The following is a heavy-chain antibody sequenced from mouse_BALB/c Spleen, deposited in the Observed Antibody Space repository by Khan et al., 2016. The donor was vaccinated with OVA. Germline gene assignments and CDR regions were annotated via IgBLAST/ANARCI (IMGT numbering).Heavy chain of an antibody. V-gene: IGHV1S81*02. D-gene: IGHD1-1*01. CDR1: GYTFTSYW. Sequence: QVQLKESGAELVKAGASVKMSCKASGYTFTSYWMHWVKQRLGQGLVWFAETNPTNGRTYYNEKFKSKATLTVDKSSSTAYMLLSGPTFEDSAVYYCERIKKIVATYFDYWGQGTTLTVSS. CDR2: TNPTNGRT. CDR3: ERIKKIVATYFDY. J-gene: IGHJ2*01.